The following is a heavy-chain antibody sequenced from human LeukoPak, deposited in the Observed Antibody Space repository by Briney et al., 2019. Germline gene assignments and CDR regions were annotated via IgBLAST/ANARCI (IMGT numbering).Heavy chain of an antibody. D-gene: IGHD6-6*01. CDR2: VSGSGDAT. CDR3: VKLRVLSSSSENNWFDS. V-gene: IGHV3-23*01. CDR1: GFTFSSFG. Sequence: GGSLRLSCVASGFTFSSFGMSWVRQAPVKRLEWVSAVSGSGDATYYADSVKGRFTISRDNSENTLYLQMDSLRVEDTAVYYCVKLRVLSSSSENNWFDSWGQGTLVTVYS. J-gene: IGHJ5*01.